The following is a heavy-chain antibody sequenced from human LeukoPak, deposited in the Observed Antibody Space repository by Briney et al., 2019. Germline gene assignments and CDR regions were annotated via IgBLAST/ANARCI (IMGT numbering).Heavy chain of an antibody. V-gene: IGHV3-21*01. CDR2: ITSISSYI. D-gene: IGHD1/OR15-1a*01. Sequence: PGGSLRLSCAASGFAFSTYSMNWVRQAPGKGLEWVSSITSISSYIKYSDSVGGRFTISRDNAKNSLYLQMNSLRAEDTAVYYCARVKAGATVENFYYYYMDVWGKGTTVTVSS. CDR1: GFAFSTYS. J-gene: IGHJ6*03. CDR3: ARVKAGATVENFYYYYMDV.